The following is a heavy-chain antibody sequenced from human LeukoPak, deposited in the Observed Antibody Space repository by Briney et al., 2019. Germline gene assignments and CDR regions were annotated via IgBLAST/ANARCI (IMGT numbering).Heavy chain of an antibody. Sequence: ASVKVSCKASGYAFISYDINWVRQATGHGLEWMGWMNPNSGNTGYAQKFQGRVTMTTDTSTSTAYMELRSLRSDDTAVYYCAGSTSYRYSGSPWGDAFDIWGQGTMVTVSS. CDR1: GYAFISYD. J-gene: IGHJ3*02. CDR2: MNPNSGNT. V-gene: IGHV1-8*01. D-gene: IGHD1-26*01. CDR3: AGSTSYRYSGSPWGDAFDI.